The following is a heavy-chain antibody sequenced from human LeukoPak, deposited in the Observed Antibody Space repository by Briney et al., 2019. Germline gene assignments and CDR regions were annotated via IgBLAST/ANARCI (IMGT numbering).Heavy chain of an antibody. CDR2: IYTSGST. CDR1: GGSISSYY. CDR3: ARHRYYYDSSGYHGTDAFDI. Sequence: SETLSLTCTVSGGSISSYYWSWIRQPAGKGLEWIGRIYTSGSTNYNPSLKSRVTISVDTSKNQFSLKLSSVTAADTAVYYCARHRYYYDSSGYHGTDAFDIWGQGTMVTVSS. J-gene: IGHJ3*02. D-gene: IGHD3-22*01. V-gene: IGHV4-4*07.